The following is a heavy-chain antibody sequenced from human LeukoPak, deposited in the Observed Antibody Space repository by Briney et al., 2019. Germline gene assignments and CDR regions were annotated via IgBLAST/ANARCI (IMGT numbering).Heavy chain of an antibody. CDR1: GFTFSSYW. V-gene: IGHV3-74*01. CDR2: INTDGSST. CDR3: ARESLLIAAPFDY. D-gene: IGHD6-6*01. J-gene: IGHJ4*02. Sequence: GRSLRLSCAASGFTFSSYWMHWVRQAPGKGLVWVSRINTDGSSTSYADSVKGRFTISRDNAKNTLYLQMNSPRAEDTAVYYCARESLLIAAPFDYWGQGTLVTVSS.